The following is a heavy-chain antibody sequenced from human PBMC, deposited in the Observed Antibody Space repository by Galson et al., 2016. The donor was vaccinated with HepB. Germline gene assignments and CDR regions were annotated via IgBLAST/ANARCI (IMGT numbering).Heavy chain of an antibody. V-gene: IGHV1-18*01. J-gene: IGHJ4*02. CDR1: GYTFTNYG. D-gene: IGHD2-2*01. Sequence: SVKVSCKASGYTFTNYGISWVRQAPGQGLEWMGWISAYNDNTNYAQKLQGRVTMTTDTSTSIAYMELRNLRSDDTAVYYCARDSALERMLHSSLYYFDYWGQGTLVTLSS. CDR2: ISAYNDNT. CDR3: ARDSALERMLHSSLYYFDY.